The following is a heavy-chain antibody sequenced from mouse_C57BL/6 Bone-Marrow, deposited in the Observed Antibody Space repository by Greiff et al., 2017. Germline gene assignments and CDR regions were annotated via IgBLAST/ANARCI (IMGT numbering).Heavy chain of an antibody. V-gene: IGHV1-85*01. J-gene: IGHJ1*03. D-gene: IGHD1-1*01. CDR1: GYTFTSYD. Sequence: VQLQQSGPELVKPGASVKLSCKASGYTFTSYDINWVKQRPGQGLEWIGWIYPRDGSTKYNEKFKGKATLTVDTSSSTAYMELHSLTSEDSAVYLCARSEFDGSSRDWYFDVGGTGTTVTVSS. CDR2: IYPRDGST. CDR3: ARSEFDGSSRDWYFDV.